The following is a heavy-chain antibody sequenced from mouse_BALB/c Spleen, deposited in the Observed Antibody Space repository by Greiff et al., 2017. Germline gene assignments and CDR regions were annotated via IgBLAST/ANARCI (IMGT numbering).Heavy chain of an antibody. V-gene: IGHV2-5-1*01. Sequence: QVQLQQSGPSLVQPSQSLSITCTVSGFSLTSYGVHWVRQSPGKGLEWLGVIWRGGSTDYNAAFMSRLSITKDNSKSQVFFKMNSLQAYDTAIYYCSKKVADYAMDYWGQGTSVTVSS. CDR1: GFSLTSYG. CDR3: SKKVADYAMDY. D-gene: IGHD1-3*01. J-gene: IGHJ4*01. CDR2: IWRGGST.